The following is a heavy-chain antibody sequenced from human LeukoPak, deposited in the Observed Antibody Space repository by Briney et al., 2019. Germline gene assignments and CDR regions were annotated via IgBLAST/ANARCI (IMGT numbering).Heavy chain of an antibody. Sequence: SETLSLTCTVSNGSISRYYWSWIRQPPGKGLEWIGYIYYSGSTNYNPSLKSRVTISLDTSKNQFSLELNSVTAADTAVYFCARQSGYYDSSVDYYGLNVWGQGITVTVSS. J-gene: IGHJ6*02. CDR3: ARQSGYYDSSVDYYGLNV. V-gene: IGHV4-59*08. CDR1: NGSISRYY. CDR2: IYYSGST. D-gene: IGHD3-22*01.